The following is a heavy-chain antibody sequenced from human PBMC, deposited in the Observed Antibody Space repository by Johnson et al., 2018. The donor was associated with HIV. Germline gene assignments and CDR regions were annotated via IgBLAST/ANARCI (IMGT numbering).Heavy chain of an antibody. D-gene: IGHD5-18*01. CDR2: IKRKTDGGTT. Sequence: VQLVESGGGLVKPGGSLKLSCAASGFTFNNAWMSWVRQAPGKGLEWVGRIKRKTDGGTTDHNAPVQGRFTISRDDSKNTLYLQINSLKTEDTAVYYCTTAGYGFSDAFEIWGQGTMVTVSS. CDR1: GFTFNNAW. CDR3: TTAGYGFSDAFEI. V-gene: IGHV3-15*01. J-gene: IGHJ3*02.